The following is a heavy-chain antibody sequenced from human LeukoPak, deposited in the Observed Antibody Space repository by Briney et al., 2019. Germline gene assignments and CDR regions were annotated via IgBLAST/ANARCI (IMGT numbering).Heavy chain of an antibody. D-gene: IGHD2-21*02. J-gene: IGHJ4*02. V-gene: IGHV4-61*09. CDR3: ARVPARRVVTTPTYFDY. CDR2: IYTSGST. Sequence: SETLSLTCAVSGGSITSGTYYWTWIRQPAGKGLEWIGHIYTSGSTNYNPSLKSRVTISLDTSKNQFSLRLNSVTAADTAVYYCARVPARRVVTTPTYFDYWGQGTLVTVSS. CDR1: GGSITSGTYY.